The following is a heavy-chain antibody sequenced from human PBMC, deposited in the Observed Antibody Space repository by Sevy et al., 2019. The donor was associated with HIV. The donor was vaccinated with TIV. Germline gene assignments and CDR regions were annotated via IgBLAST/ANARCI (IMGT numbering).Heavy chain of an antibody. Sequence: SETLSLTCTVSGGSISSYYLSWIRQPPGKGLEWIGYIYYSGSTNYNPSLKSRVTISVDTSKNQFSLKLSSVTAADTAVYYCARARNITIFGVVVGWFDPWGQGTLVTVSS. J-gene: IGHJ5*02. CDR2: IYYSGST. V-gene: IGHV4-59*01. CDR3: ARARNITIFGVVVGWFDP. CDR1: GGSISSYY. D-gene: IGHD3-3*01.